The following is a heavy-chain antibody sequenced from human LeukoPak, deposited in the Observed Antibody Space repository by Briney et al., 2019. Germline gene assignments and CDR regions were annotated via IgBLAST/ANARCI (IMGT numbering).Heavy chain of an antibody. V-gene: IGHV3-21*01. CDR2: ISSSSSYI. J-gene: IGHJ6*04. CDR3: ARVDTAMVPPYYYYGMDV. CDR1: GFTSSSYS. D-gene: IGHD5-18*01. Sequence: GGSLRLSCAASGFTSSSYSMNWVRQAPGKGLEWVSSISSSSSYIYYADSVKGRFTISRDNAKNSLYLQMNSLRAEDTAVYYCARVDTAMVPPYYYYGMDVWGKGTTVTVSS.